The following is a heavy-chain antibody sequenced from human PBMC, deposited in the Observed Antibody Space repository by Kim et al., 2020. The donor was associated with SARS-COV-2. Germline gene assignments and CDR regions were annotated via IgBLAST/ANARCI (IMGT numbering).Heavy chain of an antibody. CDR1: GGSFSGYY. J-gene: IGHJ2*01. CDR3: ARGRSWYFDL. Sequence: SETLSLTCAVYGGSFSGYYWSWIRQPPGKGLEWIGEINHSGSTNYNPSLKSRVTISIDTSRNQFSLKLSSVTAADTALYYCARGRSWYFDLWGRGTLVTVSS. CDR2: INHSGST. V-gene: IGHV4-34*01.